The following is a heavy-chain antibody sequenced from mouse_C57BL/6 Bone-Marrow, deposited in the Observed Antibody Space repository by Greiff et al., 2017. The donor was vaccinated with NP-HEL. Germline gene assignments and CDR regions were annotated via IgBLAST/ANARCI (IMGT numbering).Heavy chain of an antibody. Sequence: EVKLMESGGGLVQPKGSLKLSCAASGFSFNTYAMNWVRQAPGKGLEWVARIRSKSNNYATYYADSVKDRFTISRDDSESMLYLQMNNLKTEDTAMYYCVSYDYEMDYWGQGTSVTVSS. V-gene: IGHV10-1*01. CDR2: IRSKSNNYAT. J-gene: IGHJ4*01. CDR3: VSYDYEMDY. CDR1: GFSFNTYA. D-gene: IGHD2-4*01.